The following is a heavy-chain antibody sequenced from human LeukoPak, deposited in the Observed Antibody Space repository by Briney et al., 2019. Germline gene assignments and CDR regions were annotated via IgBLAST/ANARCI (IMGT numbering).Heavy chain of an antibody. Sequence: ASVKVSCKASGYTFTDFYIHWVRQAPGQGLEWMGWINPNSGGTNCVQKFQGRVTMTRDTSISTAYMELSRLRSDDTAVYYCARDLNYYGSGSYYYDYWGQGTLVTVSS. CDR2: INPNSGGT. CDR1: GYTFTDFY. D-gene: IGHD3-10*01. J-gene: IGHJ4*02. CDR3: ARDLNYYGSGSYYYDY. V-gene: IGHV1-2*02.